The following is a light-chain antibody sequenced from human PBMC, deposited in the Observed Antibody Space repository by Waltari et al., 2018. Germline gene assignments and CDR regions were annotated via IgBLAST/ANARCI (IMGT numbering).Light chain of an antibody. Sequence: EIVMTQSPTTLSVSPGERAVLSCRASQSVTTNLAWYQQKPGKAPRLLIYGASTRATNIPARFSGSGSGTEFNLTISSLQSEDFAVYYCHQYNNGPPYNFGQGTKLEI. J-gene: IGKJ2*01. V-gene: IGKV3-15*01. CDR3: HQYNNGPPYN. CDR1: QSVTTN. CDR2: GAS.